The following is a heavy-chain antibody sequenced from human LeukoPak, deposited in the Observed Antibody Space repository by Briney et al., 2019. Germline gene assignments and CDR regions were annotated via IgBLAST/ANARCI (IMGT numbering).Heavy chain of an antibody. CDR1: GFTFSSYG. V-gene: IGHV3-33*01. J-gene: IGHJ4*02. D-gene: IGHD5-12*01. CDR2: IWYDGSNK. Sequence: GGSLRLSCAASGFTFSSYGMHWVRQAPGKGLEWVAVIWYDGSNKYYADSVKGRLTISRDNSKNTLYLQMNSLRAEDTAVYYCARDTRGYSGYDLGYWGQGTLVTVSS. CDR3: ARDTRGYSGYDLGY.